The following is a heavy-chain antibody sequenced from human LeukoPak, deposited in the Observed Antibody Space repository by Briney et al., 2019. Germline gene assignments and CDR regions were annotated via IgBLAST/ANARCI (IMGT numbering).Heavy chain of an antibody. D-gene: IGHD2-2*01. CDR1: GGSFSGYY. Sequence: SETLSLTCAVYGGSFSGYYWSWIRQPPGKGLEWIGEINHSGSTNYNPSLKSRVTISVDTSKSQFSLKLSSVTAADTAVYYCARVVVVPAAMWSYNWFDPWGQGTLVTVSS. V-gene: IGHV4-34*01. J-gene: IGHJ5*02. CDR3: ARVVVVPAAMWSYNWFDP. CDR2: INHSGST.